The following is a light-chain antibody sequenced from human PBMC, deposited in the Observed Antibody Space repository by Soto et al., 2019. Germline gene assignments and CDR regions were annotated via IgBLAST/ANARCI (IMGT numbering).Light chain of an antibody. V-gene: IGKV1-39*01. CDR1: QSISSY. CDR2: ASF. Sequence: DIQMTQSPPSLSASVGDTVTITCRASQSISSYLNWYQVRPGKATTLLIYASFSLDGGISSRFSGSGAGTDFTLTIRNLQPEDSATYFCQQTYSAPRTFGAGTKVEI. J-gene: IGKJ4*01. CDR3: QQTYSAPRT.